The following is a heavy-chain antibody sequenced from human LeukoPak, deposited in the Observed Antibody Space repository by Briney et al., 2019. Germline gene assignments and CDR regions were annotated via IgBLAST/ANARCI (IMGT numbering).Heavy chain of an antibody. CDR1: GGSFSGYY. V-gene: IGHV4-34*01. CDR3: ARQILGVVPAAITNDY. Sequence: KTSETLPLTCAVYGGSFSGYYWSWIRQPPGKGLEWIGEINHSGSTNYNPSLKSRVTISVDTSKNQFSLKLSSVTAADTAVYYCARQILGVVPAAITNDYWGQGTLVTVSS. D-gene: IGHD2-2*02. J-gene: IGHJ4*02. CDR2: INHSGST.